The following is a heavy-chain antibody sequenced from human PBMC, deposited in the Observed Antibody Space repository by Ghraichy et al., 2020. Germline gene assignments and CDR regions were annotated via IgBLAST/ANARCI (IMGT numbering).Heavy chain of an antibody. CDR2: ISASGGST. CDR1: GLTFPNYD. J-gene: IGHJ4*02. D-gene: IGHD3-22*01. Sequence: GGSLRLSCAASGLTFPNYDMTWVRQAPGKGLEWVSAISASGGSTYYADSVTGRFTISRDNSKNTLYLQMNSLRAEDTALYYCAKDGSSGYYQDFWGQGTLVTVSS. CDR3: AKDGSSGYYQDF. V-gene: IGHV3-23*01.